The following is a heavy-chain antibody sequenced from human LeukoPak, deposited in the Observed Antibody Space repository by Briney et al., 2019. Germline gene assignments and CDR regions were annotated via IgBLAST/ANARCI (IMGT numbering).Heavy chain of an antibody. J-gene: IGHJ3*02. D-gene: IGHD2-2*01. CDR2: IYYSGST. V-gene: IGHV4-39*07. CDR1: GGSISSSSYY. CDR3: ARDNLGVVPEDDAFDI. Sequence: SETLSLTCTVSGGSISSSSYYWGWVRQPPGKGLEWIGSIYYSGSTYYNPSLKSRVTISVDTSKNQFSLKLSSVTAADTAVYYCARDNLGVVPEDDAFDIWGQGTMVTVSS.